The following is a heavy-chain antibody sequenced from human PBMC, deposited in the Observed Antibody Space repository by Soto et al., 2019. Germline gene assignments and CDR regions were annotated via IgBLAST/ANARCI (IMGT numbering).Heavy chain of an antibody. J-gene: IGHJ5*02. CDR2: ISAYNGNT. V-gene: IGHV1-18*01. CDR3: ARDTSNRYSSSWYPGWFDP. CDR1: GYTFTSYG. Sequence: QVQLVQSGAEVKKPGASVKVSCKASGYTFTSYGISWVRQAPGQGLEWMGWISAYNGNTNYAQKLQGRVTTTTDTSTSTAYMELRSLRSDDTAVYYCARDTSNRYSSSWYPGWFDPWGQGTLVTVSS. D-gene: IGHD6-13*01.